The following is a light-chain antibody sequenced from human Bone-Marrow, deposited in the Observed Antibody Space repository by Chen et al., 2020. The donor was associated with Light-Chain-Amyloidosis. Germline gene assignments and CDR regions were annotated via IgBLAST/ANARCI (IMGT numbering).Light chain of an antibody. CDR3: SSYTITNTLV. V-gene: IGLV2-14*01. Sequence: QSALTQPASVSGSPGQSITISCTGTSSDVGGDNQVSWYQQHPDKAPKRIIYEFTNRPSCLPDRFSRSKSDNTASLNISGLQSKDEADYFCSSYTITNTLVFGSGTRVTVL. CDR1: SSDVGGDNQ. J-gene: IGLJ1*01. CDR2: EFT.